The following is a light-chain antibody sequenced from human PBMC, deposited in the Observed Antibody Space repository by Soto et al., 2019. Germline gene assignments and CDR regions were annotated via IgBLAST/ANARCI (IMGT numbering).Light chain of an antibody. V-gene: IGKV3-15*01. Sequence: MSLSQGQRATLSCRASQSVSSSYLAWYQQTPARAPSLIIYGASTRATGIPARCSGSGSGTEFTLTIISLQSEAFSCYYCQQYIIWPPWTFGLGTRVEIK. J-gene: IGKJ1*01. CDR3: QQYIIWPPWT. CDR2: GAS. CDR1: QSVSSSY.